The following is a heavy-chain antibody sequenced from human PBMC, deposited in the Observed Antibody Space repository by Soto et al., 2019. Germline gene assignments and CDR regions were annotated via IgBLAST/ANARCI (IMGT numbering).Heavy chain of an antibody. Sequence: ESVGGVVQPGRSLRLSCAASGFTFSSYAMHWVRQAPGKGLEWVAVISYDGSNKYYADSVKGRFTISRDKSKNTLYLQMNSLRAEDTAVYYCWLFYYYYFGMDVWGQGTTVTVSS. V-gene: IGHV3-30-3*01. CDR2: ISYDGSNK. D-gene: IGHD3-9*01. CDR3: WLFYYYYFGMDV. J-gene: IGHJ6*02. CDR1: GFTFSSYA.